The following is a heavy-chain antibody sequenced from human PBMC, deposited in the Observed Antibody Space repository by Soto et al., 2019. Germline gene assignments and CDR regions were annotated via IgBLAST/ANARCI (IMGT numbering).Heavy chain of an antibody. D-gene: IGHD3-9*01. Sequence: QVQLQESGPGLVKPSETLSLTATVSGASISSTGFYWSWIRQPPGKGLEWIGYIYSSGSTTYNSSLKSRVTLSLDTSNNQVSLNLTSVTAADPAMYYCARTTGSRSLDVWGHGTMVSVSS. CDR2: IYSSGST. CDR1: GASISSTGFY. V-gene: IGHV4-61*08. CDR3: ARTTGSRSLDV. J-gene: IGHJ3*01.